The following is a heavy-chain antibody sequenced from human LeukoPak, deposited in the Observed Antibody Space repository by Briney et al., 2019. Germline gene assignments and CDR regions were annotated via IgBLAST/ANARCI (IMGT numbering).Heavy chain of an antibody. CDR1: GYSISSGYY. J-gene: IGHJ4*02. V-gene: IGHV4-38-2*01. Sequence: SETLSLTCAVSGYSISSGYYWGWIQQPPGKGLEWIGSIYHSGSTYYNPSLKSRVTISVDTSKNQSSLKLSSVTAADTAVYYCARGILWFGDKGFDYWGQGTLVTVSS. CDR2: IYHSGST. D-gene: IGHD3-10*01. CDR3: ARGILWFGDKGFDY.